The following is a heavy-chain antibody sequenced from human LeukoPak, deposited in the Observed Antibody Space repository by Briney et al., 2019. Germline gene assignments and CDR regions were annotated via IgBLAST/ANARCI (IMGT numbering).Heavy chain of an antibody. CDR2: MSAYNDRT. D-gene: IGHD3-9*01. V-gene: IGHV3-23*01. J-gene: IGHJ4*02. CDR3: AQELSDIFVVRTDS. Sequence: PGGSPRLSCAASGFTFSNTAMSWVRQTPGKGLEWVATMSAYNDRTHYADSVRGRFTVSRDNSKNTLSLQMNSLREDDTAVYYCAQELSDIFVVRTDSWGQGTLVTVSS. CDR1: GFTFSNTA.